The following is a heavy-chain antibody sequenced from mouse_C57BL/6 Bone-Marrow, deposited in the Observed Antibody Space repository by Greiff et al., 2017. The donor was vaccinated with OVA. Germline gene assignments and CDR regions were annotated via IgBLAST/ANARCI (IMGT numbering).Heavy chain of an antibody. CDR3: TRGTYYYGSSYVDY. J-gene: IGHJ2*01. V-gene: IGHV6-3*01. CDR2: IRLKSDNYAT. Sequence: EVKLVESGGGLVQPGGSMKLSCVASGFTFSNYWMNWVRQSPEKGLEWVAQIRLKSDNYATHYAESVKGRFTISRDDSKSSVYLQMNNLRAEDTGIYYCTRGTYYYGSSYVDYWGQGTTLTVSS. D-gene: IGHD1-1*01. CDR1: GFTFSNYW.